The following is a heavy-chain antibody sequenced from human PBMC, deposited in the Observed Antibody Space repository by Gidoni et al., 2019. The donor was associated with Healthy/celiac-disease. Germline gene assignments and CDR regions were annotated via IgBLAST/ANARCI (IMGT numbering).Heavy chain of an antibody. CDR1: GGSFSGYY. Sequence: QVQLQQWGAGLLKPSETLSLTCAVYGGSFSGYYWSWIRQPPGKGLEWIGEINHSGSTNYNPSLKSRVTISVDTSKNQFSLKLSSVTAADTAVYYCARARPGYSSGWYALRRWYFDLWGRGTLVTVSS. D-gene: IGHD6-19*01. CDR3: ARARPGYSSGWYALRRWYFDL. CDR2: INHSGST. V-gene: IGHV4-34*01. J-gene: IGHJ2*01.